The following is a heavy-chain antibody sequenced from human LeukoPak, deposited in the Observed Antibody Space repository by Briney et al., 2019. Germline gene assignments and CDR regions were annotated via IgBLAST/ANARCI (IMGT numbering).Heavy chain of an antibody. CDR3: ATEEMATITSDYYYGMDV. CDR1: GGTFSSYA. D-gene: IGHD5-24*01. Sequence: ASVKGSCKASGGTFSSYAISWVRQAPGQGLEWMRRIIPILGIANYAQKFQGRVTITADKSTSTAYMELSSLRSEDTAVYYCATEEMATITSDYYYGMDVWGQGTTVTVSS. V-gene: IGHV1-69*04. CDR2: IIPILGIA. J-gene: IGHJ6*02.